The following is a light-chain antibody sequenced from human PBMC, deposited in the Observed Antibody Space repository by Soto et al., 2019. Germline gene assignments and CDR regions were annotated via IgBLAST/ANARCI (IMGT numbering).Light chain of an antibody. CDR3: QQYNNWPPN. J-gene: IGKJ5*01. Sequence: EVVVTQSPTTLSVSPGGRSNLSCRASESVGRHLDWYHQKPGQAPKLLIFDASTRATGVPARLSGSGSGTEFTITVSSMQSEDIAVYFCQQYNNWPPNFGQGTRLEIK. V-gene: IGKV3-15*01. CDR1: ESVGRH. CDR2: DAS.